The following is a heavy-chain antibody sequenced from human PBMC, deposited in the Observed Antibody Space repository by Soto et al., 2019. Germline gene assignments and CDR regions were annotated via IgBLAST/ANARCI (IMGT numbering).Heavy chain of an antibody. CDR3: ARSSHKESWFDP. Sequence: PSETLSLTCSVSGGSLNNFYWNWIRQTAGKGLEWIGRIHASGNTNYNPSLKSRATLSVDTSKNQFSPKVRSVTAADTAVYYCARSSHKESWFDPWGQGTLVTVSS. D-gene: IGHD6-19*01. CDR1: GGSLNNFY. V-gene: IGHV4-4*07. J-gene: IGHJ5*02. CDR2: IHASGNT.